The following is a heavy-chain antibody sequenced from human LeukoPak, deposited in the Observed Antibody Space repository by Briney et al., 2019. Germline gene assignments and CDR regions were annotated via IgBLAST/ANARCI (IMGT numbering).Heavy chain of an antibody. Sequence: PSETLSLTCTVSGGSISSYYWSWIRQPPGKGLEWIGYIYYSGNTNYNPSLKSRVTISVDTSNNQFSLKLSSVTAADTAVYYCARASSWHPHFDSWGQGTLVTVSS. V-gene: IGHV4-59*01. CDR2: IYYSGNT. CDR3: ARASSWHPHFDS. J-gene: IGHJ4*02. CDR1: GGSISSYY. D-gene: IGHD6-13*01.